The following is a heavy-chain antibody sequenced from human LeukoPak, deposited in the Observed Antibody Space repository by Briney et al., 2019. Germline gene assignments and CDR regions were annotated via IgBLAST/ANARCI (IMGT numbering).Heavy chain of an antibody. CDR1: GDSVSSNSAA. J-gene: IGHJ4*02. CDR3: ARIVGGAPDY. V-gene: IGHV6-1*01. CDR2: TYYRSKWSY. D-gene: IGHD1-26*01. Sequence: QTLSLTCAIYGDSVSSNSAAWNWIRQSPSRGLEWLGRTYYRSKWSYNYAISVKSRISINPDTSKNQFSLQLNSVTPEDTAVYYCARIVGGAPDYWGQGTLVTVSS.